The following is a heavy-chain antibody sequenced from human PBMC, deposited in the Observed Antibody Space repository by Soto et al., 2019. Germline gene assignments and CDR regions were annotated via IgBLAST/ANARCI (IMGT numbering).Heavy chain of an antibody. CDR2: IYYSGST. D-gene: IGHD2-2*02. CDR3: AREIVVVPAAISWFDP. J-gene: IGHJ5*02. Sequence: TLSLTGTVSGGSISSGDYYWSWIRQPPGKGLERIGYIYYSGSTYYNPSLKSRVTTSVDTSKNQFSLKLRSVTAADTAVYYCAREIVVVPAAISWFDPWGQGTVVTVSS. V-gene: IGHV4-30-4*01. CDR1: GGSISSGDYY.